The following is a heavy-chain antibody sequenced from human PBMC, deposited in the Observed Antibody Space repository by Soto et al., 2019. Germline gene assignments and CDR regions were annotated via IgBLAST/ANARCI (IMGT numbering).Heavy chain of an antibody. J-gene: IGHJ4*02. CDR3: ARDDSSGWQYFDY. D-gene: IGHD6-19*01. CDR2: IIPILGIA. V-gene: IGHV1-69*04. CDR1: GGTFSSYT. Sequence: SVKVSCKASGGTFSSYTISWVRQAPGQGLEWMGRIIPILGIANYAQKFQGRVTITADKSTSTAYMELSSLRSEDTAVYYCARDDSSGWQYFDYWGQGTLVTVSS.